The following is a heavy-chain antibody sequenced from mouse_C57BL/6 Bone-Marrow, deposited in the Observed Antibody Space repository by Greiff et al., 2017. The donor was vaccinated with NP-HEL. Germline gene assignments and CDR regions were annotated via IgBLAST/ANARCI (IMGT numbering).Heavy chain of an antibody. J-gene: IGHJ1*03. V-gene: IGHV1-64*01. CDR2: IHPNSGST. D-gene: IGHD1-1*01. CDR1: GYTFTSYW. CDR3: ARKIIYYGSSYPYWYFDV. Sequence: QVQLQQSGAELVKPGASVKLSCKASGYTFTSYWMHWVKQRPGQGLEWIGMIHPNSGSTNYNEKFKSKATLTVDKSSSTAYMQLSSLTSEDSAVYYCARKIIYYGSSYPYWYFDVWGTGTTVTVSS.